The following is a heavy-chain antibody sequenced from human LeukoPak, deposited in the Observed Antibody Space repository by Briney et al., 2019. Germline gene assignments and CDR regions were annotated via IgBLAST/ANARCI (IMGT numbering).Heavy chain of an antibody. CDR2: INSDGSST. J-gene: IGHJ6*02. D-gene: IGHD3-10*01. CDR3: ARDSWAMVRGVIYYYYGMDV. V-gene: IGHV3-74*01. Sequence: GGSLRLSCAASGFTFDDYAMHWVRQAPGKGLVWVSRINSDGSSTSYADSVKGRFTISRDNAKNTLYLQMNSLRAEDTAVYYCARDSWAMVRGVIYYYYGMDVWGQGTTVTVSS. CDR1: GFTFDDYA.